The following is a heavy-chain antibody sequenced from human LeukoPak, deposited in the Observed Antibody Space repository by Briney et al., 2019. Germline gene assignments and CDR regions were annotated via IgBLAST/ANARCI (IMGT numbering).Heavy chain of an antibody. CDR1: GFTFSSYG. D-gene: IGHD1-26*01. CDR3: ARDPYNGNYGDSYYYFMDA. CDR2: ISYDGSNK. V-gene: IGHV3-30*03. Sequence: GGSLRLSCAVSGFTFSSYGMHWVRQAPGKGLEWVAVISYDGSNKYYADSVKGRFTISRDNAKNSLSLQMNSLRAEDTAVYYCARDPYNGNYGDSYYYFMDAWGKGTTVTISS. J-gene: IGHJ6*03.